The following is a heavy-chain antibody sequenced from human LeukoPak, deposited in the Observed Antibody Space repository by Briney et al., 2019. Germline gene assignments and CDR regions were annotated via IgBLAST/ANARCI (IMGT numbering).Heavy chain of an antibody. V-gene: IGHV1-18*01. CDR1: XYTFTSXG. CDR2: ISAYNGNT. Sequence: VTVXFKXSXYTFTSXGISWVRQAPGQGLEWMGWISAYNGNTNYAQKLQGRVTITTDTSTSTAYMELRSLRSDDTAVYYCARDGGVVPAADLDYWGQGTLVTVSS. D-gene: IGHD2-2*01. CDR3: ARDGGVVPAADLDY. J-gene: IGHJ4*02.